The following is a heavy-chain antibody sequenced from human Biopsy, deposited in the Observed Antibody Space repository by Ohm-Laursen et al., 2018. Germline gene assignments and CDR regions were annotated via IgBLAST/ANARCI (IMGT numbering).Heavy chain of an antibody. CDR2: IYYSGST. J-gene: IGHJ4*02. Sequence: SDPLSLTCTVSGGSIYNFFWSWIRQPPGKGLEWIGYIYYSGSTNYNPSLKSRVTISVDRSKNHFSLELSSVTAADTAVYYCARVGVGAPSIDYFDYWGQGALVTVSS. D-gene: IGHD1-26*01. CDR3: ARVGVGAPSIDYFDY. CDR1: GGSIYNFF. V-gene: IGHV4-59*07.